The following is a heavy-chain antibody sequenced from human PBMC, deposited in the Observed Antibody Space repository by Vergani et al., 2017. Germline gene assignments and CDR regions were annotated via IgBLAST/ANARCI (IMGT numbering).Heavy chain of an antibody. D-gene: IGHD4-11*01. CDR3: ARVNTETNGHLYYYYYMDV. V-gene: IGHV4-34*01. J-gene: IGHJ6*03. CDR2: IDHTGRP. Sequence: QVQLQQWGGGLLKPSETLSLTCVVNGGSFTSYHWTWIRQSPGEGLEWVCDIDHTGRPDYNPSLKSRLTMSVDKYRNQFSLTLKSVTATDTAIYFCARVNTETNGHLYYYYYMDVWGQGTAVTVS. CDR1: GGSFTSYH.